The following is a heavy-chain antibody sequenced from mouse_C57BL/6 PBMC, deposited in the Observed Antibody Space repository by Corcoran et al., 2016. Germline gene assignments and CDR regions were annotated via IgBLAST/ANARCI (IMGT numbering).Heavy chain of an antibody. D-gene: IGHD2-3*01. CDR3: ARGSDGDYFDY. V-gene: IGHV1-80*01. CDR2: IYPGDGDT. J-gene: IGHJ2*01. Sequence: QVQLQQSGAELVKPGASVKISCKASGYAFSSYGMNWVKQRPGKGLEWIGQIYPGDGDTNYNGKFKGKATLTADKSSSTAYMQLSSLTSEDSAVYFCARGSDGDYFDYWGQGTTLTVSS. CDR1: GYAFSSYG.